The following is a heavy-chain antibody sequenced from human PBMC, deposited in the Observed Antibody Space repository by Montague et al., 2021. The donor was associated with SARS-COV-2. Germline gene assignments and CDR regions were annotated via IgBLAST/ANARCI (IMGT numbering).Heavy chain of an antibody. V-gene: IGHV4-59*08. D-gene: IGHD4-17*01. J-gene: IGHJ4*02. CDR2: GGNT. CDR3: ASVYTVTYYFDY. Sequence: GGNTNYNPSLKSRVTISVDTSKNQFSLKLSSVTAADTAVYYCASVYTVTYYFDYWGRGTLVTVSA.